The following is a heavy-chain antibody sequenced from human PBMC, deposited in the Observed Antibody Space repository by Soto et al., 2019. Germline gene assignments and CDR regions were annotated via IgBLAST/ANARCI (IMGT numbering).Heavy chain of an antibody. CDR1: GGSFSGYQ. V-gene: IGHV4-34*01. J-gene: IGHJ5*02. CDR2: INHSGTT. Sequence: TLSLTCGVYGGSFSGYQWNWIRQSPGQGLEWIGEINHSGTTRYNPSLESRINLSVDTSKKQFSLKMFSVTAADTAIYYCARGWRFDPWGQGTQVTVSS. D-gene: IGHD1-1*01. CDR3: ARGWRFDP.